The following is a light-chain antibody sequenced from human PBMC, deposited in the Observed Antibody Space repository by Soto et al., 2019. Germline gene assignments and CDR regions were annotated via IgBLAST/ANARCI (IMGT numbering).Light chain of an antibody. CDR3: GTWDSSLSTYV. J-gene: IGLJ1*01. V-gene: IGLV1-51*01. CDR2: DNN. CDR1: SSNIVNNY. Sequence: QSVLTQPPSVSAAPGQKVTISCSGSSSNIVNNYVSWYQQLPGTAPKLLIYDNNKRPSGIPDRFSGSKSGTSATLGITGLQTGDEADYYCGTWDSSLSTYVFATGTKLTVL.